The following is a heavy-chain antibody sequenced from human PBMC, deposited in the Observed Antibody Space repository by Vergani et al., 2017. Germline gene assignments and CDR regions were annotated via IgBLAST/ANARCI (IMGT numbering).Heavy chain of an antibody. CDR1: GGTFSSYA. D-gene: IGHD6-19*01. Sequence: QVQLVQSGAEVKKPGSSVKVSCKASGGTFSSYAISWVRQAPGQGLEWMGGIIPIFGTANYAQKFQGRVTITADESTRAAYMELSSLRSEDTAVYYCATSNGHQQWLVEPLDYWGQGTLVTVSS. J-gene: IGHJ4*02. CDR3: ATSNGHQQWLVEPLDY. CDR2: IIPIFGTA. V-gene: IGHV1-69*01.